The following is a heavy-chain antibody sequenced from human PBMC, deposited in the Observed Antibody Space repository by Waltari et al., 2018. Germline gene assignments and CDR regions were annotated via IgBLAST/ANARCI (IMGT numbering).Heavy chain of an antibody. CDR2: IIPMFGTT. Sequence: QVQLVQSGAEVKKPGSSVKVSCKASGGNFSSYAISWVRQAPGQGLEWMGGIIPMFGTTNHAQEFQGRVTITTDESTSTAYMELSSLRSEDTAVDYWARRYSCYDGYFDYWGQGTLVTVSS. CDR1: GGNFSSYA. J-gene: IGHJ4*02. D-gene: IGHD5-12*01. V-gene: IGHV1-69*05. CDR3: ARRYSCYDGYFDY.